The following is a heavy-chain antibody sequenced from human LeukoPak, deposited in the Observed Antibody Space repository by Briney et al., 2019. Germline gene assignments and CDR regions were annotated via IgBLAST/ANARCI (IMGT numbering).Heavy chain of an antibody. D-gene: IGHD1-14*01. CDR2: IYPGGGDS. J-gene: IGHJ5*02. Sequence: GGSLKISCKGSGYTFSNCWIVWWRQMPGKGLEGRGIIYPGGGDSRYSTSYEGPVTISAAKSTTTAYLQWSSLKASDTAIYSCARHVRESQNWYVGNWFDPWGQGTLVTVSS. CDR3: ARHVRESQNWYVGNWFDP. V-gene: IGHV5-51*01. CDR1: GYTFSNCW.